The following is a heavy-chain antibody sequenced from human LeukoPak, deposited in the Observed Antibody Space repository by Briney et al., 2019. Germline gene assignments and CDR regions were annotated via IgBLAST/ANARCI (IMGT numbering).Heavy chain of an antibody. CDR2: ISGSGTTT. CDR3: ARVLTLRFGALDY. CDR1: GFMFTDHA. V-gene: IGHV3-23*01. J-gene: IGHJ4*02. D-gene: IGHD3-10*01. Sequence: GGSLRLSCAASGFMFTDHALSWVRQAPGKGLEWVSSISGSGTTTYYAESVRGRFTISRDNSKNTVYLQMNSLRADDTALYYCARVLTLRFGALDYWGQGRMVSV.